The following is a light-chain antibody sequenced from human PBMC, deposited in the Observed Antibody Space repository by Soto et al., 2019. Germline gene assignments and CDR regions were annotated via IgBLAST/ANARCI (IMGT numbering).Light chain of an antibody. CDR1: QSISSW. CDR2: AAS. Sequence: DIQMTQSPSSMSASVGDRVTITCRASQSISSWLAWYQQQPGKAPKVLIYAASGLQSGVPSRFSGSGSGTDFTLTISSLQPEDFATYYCQQANSLPLTFGGGTKVEIK. V-gene: IGKV1-12*01. J-gene: IGKJ4*01. CDR3: QQANSLPLT.